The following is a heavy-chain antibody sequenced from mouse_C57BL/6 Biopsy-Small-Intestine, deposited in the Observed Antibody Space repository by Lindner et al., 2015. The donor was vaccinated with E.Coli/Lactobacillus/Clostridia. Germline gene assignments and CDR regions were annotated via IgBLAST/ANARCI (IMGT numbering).Heavy chain of an antibody. J-gene: IGHJ2*01. CDR1: GYAFSSYW. CDR2: IYPGDGDT. V-gene: IGHV1-80*01. Sequence: VQLQESGAELVKPGASVKISCKASGYAFSSYWMNWVKQRPGKGPEWIGQIYPGDGDTNYNGKFKGKATLTADKSSSTAFMQLSSLTSEDSAVYFCARGEGGDFDYWGQGTTLTVSS. CDR3: ARGEGGDFDY.